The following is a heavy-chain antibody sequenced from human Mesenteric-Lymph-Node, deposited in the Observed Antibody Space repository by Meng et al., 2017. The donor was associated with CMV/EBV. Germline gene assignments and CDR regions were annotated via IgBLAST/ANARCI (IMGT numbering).Heavy chain of an antibody. CDR3: GRDKDGLRITIFGAVMDY. J-gene: IGHJ4*02. D-gene: IGHD3-3*01. CDR1: GYTFTGYY. V-gene: IGHV1-8*02. Sequence: ASVKVSCKASGYTFTGYYMHWVRQAPGQGLEWMGWMNPNSGNTGYAQKFQGRVTMTRNTSISTAYMELSSLRSEDTAVYYCGRDKDGLRITIFGAVMDYWGQGTLVTVSS. CDR2: MNPNSGNT.